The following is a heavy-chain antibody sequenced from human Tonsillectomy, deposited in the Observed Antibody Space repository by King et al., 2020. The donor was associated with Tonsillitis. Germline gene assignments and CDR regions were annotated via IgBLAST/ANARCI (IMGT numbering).Heavy chain of an antibody. V-gene: IGHV3-48*01. CDR2: ISSSSTI. J-gene: IGHJ5*02. D-gene: IGHD6-13*01. CDR1: GFTFSSYS. CDR3: ARGIARRFDP. Sequence: VQLVESGGGLVQPGGSLRLSCAASGFTFSSYSMNWVRQAPGKGLEWVSYISSSSTIYYADSVKGRFTISRDNAKNSLYLQMNSLRAEDTAVYYCARGIARRFDPWGQGTLVTVSS.